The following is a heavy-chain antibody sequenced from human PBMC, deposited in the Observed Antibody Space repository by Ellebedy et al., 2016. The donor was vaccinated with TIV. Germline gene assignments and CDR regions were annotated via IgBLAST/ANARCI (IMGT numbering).Heavy chain of an antibody. CDR1: GFTFSSYT. CDR2: ISTGSSTI. V-gene: IGHV3-48*04. CDR3: TRGYGFFEY. Sequence: PGGSLRLSCTVSGFTFSSYTMNWVRQAPGKGLEWVSYISTGSSTIYYPDSVKGRFTISRDNAKNSLYLEMNSLRAEDTAVYYCTRGYGFFEYWGRGTLVTVSS. D-gene: IGHD4-17*01. J-gene: IGHJ4*02.